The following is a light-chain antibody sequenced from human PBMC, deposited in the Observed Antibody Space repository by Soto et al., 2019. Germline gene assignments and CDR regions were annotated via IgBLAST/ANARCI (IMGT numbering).Light chain of an antibody. CDR2: AAS. Sequence: IRMTQSPSALSASVGDRVTITCRASQSISNYLNWYQQKPGKAPNLLIYAASSLQSGVPSRFSGSGSGTDFTLTISSLQPEDFATYYCQQSYSTPPWTFAQGTKLDIK. J-gene: IGKJ1*01. V-gene: IGKV1-39*01. CDR3: QQSYSTPPWT. CDR1: QSISNY.